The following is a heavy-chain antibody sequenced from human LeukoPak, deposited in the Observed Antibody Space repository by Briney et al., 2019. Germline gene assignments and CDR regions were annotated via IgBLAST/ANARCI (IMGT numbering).Heavy chain of an antibody. V-gene: IGHV4-34*01. CDR2: INHSGST. J-gene: IGHJ4*02. CDR1: GGSFSGYY. Sequence: SETLSLTCAAYGGSFSGYYWSWIRQPPGKGLEWIGEINHSGSTNYNPSLKSRVTISVDTSKNQFSLKLSSVTAADTAVYYCARGASSSWYLRYYFDYWGQGTLVTVSS. CDR3: ARGASSSWYLRYYFDY. D-gene: IGHD6-13*01.